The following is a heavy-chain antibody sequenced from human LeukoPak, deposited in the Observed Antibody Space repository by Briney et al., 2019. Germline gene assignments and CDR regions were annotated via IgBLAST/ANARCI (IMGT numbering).Heavy chain of an antibody. CDR3: ARDSKRRYYDFWSGFK. V-gene: IGHV3-20*04. Sequence: GGSLRLSCAASGFTFDDYGMSWVRQAPGKGLEWVSGINWNGGSTGYADSVKGRFTISRDNAKSSLYLQMNSLRAEDTALYYCARDSKRRYYDFWSGFKWGQGTLVAVSS. D-gene: IGHD3-3*01. J-gene: IGHJ4*02. CDR2: INWNGGST. CDR1: GFTFDDYG.